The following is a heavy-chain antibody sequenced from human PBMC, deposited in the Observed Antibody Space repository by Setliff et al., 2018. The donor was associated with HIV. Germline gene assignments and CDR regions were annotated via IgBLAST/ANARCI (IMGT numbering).Heavy chain of an antibody. J-gene: IGHJ6*03. CDR1: GYTFSNYD. Sequence: ASVKVSCKASGYTFSNYDINWVRQAAGQGLGWMGWMNPDSRNTGYAQRFEGRVTLTWDTSISTAYLELNHLKSDDTAVYYCARARTDYYERRRRSHYYIDVWARGATVTVS. V-gene: IGHV1-8*02. D-gene: IGHD3-22*01. CDR2: MNPDSRNT. CDR3: ARARTDYYERRRRSHYYIDV.